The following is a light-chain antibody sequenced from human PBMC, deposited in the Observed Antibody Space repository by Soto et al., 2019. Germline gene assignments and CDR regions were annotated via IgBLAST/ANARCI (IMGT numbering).Light chain of an antibody. J-gene: IGLJ1*01. Sequence: QSVLTQPPSVSGAPGQRVTISCTGSSSNIGAGFDVHWYQQLPGTAPKLLIYANKNRPSGVPDRFSGSKSGTSASLAITGLQAEDEADYYCQSYDTSRNPSYVVGTATKLTVL. CDR1: SSNIGAGFD. CDR2: ANK. CDR3: QSYDTSRNPSYV. V-gene: IGLV1-40*01.